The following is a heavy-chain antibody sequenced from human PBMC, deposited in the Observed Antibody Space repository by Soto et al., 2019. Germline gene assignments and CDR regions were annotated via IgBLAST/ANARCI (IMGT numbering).Heavy chain of an antibody. CDR3: ASAIV. V-gene: IGHV3-33*03. CDR1: GSPFSSYG. D-gene: IGHD3-16*02. J-gene: IGHJ1*01. Sequence: GGARRRSCAASGSPFSSYGMHGVRQAPGKGLDWVGVIWYDGSNKDYAESVKGRFTISRDNSTNMLYLQMNSLRADDTAVYYCASAIVWGQGTLVTVSS. CDR2: IWYDGSNK.